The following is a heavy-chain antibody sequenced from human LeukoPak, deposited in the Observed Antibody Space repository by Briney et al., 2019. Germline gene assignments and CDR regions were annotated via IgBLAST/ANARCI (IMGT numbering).Heavy chain of an antibody. D-gene: IGHD3-3*01. CDR3: GRETDFGVVTN. J-gene: IGHJ4*02. CDR2: TYYRSQQWHS. V-gene: IGHV6-1*01. CDR1: GDSVSSNGAS. Sequence: SQTLSLTCAISGDSVSSNGASWNWIRQSPSRGLEWLGRTYYRSQQWHSDHAPSVKGRITLNPDTSKNQFSLQLNSMTPEDTALYYCGRETDFGVVTNWGQGTLVTVSS.